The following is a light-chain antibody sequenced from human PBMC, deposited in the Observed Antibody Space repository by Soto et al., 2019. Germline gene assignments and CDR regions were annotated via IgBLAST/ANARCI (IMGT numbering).Light chain of an antibody. J-gene: IGKJ5*01. Sequence: SVLTQSPGILSLSLGERATLSCRASQTVSSNYLAWSHQKPGQAPRLXIYGASTRATGIPARFSGSGSGTEFTLTISSLQSEDFAVDYCQQYNNWPITFGQGTRLEIK. CDR2: GAS. CDR3: QQYNNWPIT. V-gene: IGKV3-15*01. CDR1: QTVSSN.